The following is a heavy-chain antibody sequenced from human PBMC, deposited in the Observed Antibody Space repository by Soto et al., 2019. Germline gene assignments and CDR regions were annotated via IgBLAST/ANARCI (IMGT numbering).Heavy chain of an antibody. Sequence: PGGSLRLSCAASGFTFSSYAMSWVRQAPGKGLEWVSAISGSGGSTYYADSVKGRFTISRDNSKNTLYLQMNSLRAEDTAVYYCARTTRDIVVVPAAILFGYWGQGTLVTVSS. V-gene: IGHV3-23*01. D-gene: IGHD2-2*02. CDR3: ARTTRDIVVVPAAILFGY. CDR2: ISGSGGST. J-gene: IGHJ4*02. CDR1: GFTFSSYA.